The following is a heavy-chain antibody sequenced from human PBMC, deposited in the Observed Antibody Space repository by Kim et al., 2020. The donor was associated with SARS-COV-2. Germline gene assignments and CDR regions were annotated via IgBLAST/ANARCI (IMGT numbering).Heavy chain of an antibody. D-gene: IGHD5-12*01. CDR3: ARASGGWPRDGGFDY. V-gene: IGHV4-31*03. CDR2: IYYSGST. CDR1: GGSISSGGYY. Sequence: SETLSLTCTVSGGSISSGGYYWSWIRQHPGKGLEWIGYIYYSGSTYYNPSLKSRVTISVDTSKNQFSLKLSSVTAADTAVYYCARASGGWPRDGGFDYWGQGTLVTVSS. J-gene: IGHJ4*02.